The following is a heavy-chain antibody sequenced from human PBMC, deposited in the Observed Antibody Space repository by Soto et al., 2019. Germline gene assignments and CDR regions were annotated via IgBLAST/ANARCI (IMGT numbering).Heavy chain of an antibody. D-gene: IGHD2-15*01. CDR2: IIPILGTA. CDR3: AFAAAATYYYFGMAV. Sequence: SVKVSCKASGGTFSSYAISWVRQAPGQGLEWMGGIIPILGTANYAQKFQGRVTITADKSTSTAYMELSSLRSEDTAVYYCAFAAAATYYYFGMAVWGQGTAVTVSS. CDR1: GGTFSSYA. J-gene: IGHJ6*02. V-gene: IGHV1-69*10.